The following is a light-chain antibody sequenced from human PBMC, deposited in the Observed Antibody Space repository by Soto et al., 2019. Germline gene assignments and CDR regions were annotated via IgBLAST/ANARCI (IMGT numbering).Light chain of an antibody. J-gene: IGKJ3*01. CDR2: DAS. CDR1: QSVSTH. CDR3: QQRTNWPGVT. V-gene: IGKV3-11*01. Sequence: DIVLTQSPATLSLSPGERATLSCRASQSVSTHLAWYQQKPGQAPRLLIYDASDRATGIPARFSGSGSGTDFTLTISSLEPEDFAVYFCQQRTNWPGVTFGPGTKVDIK.